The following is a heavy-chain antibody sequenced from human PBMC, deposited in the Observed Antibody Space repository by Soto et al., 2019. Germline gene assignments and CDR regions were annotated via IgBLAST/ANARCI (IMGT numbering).Heavy chain of an antibody. CDR2: IFYSGSS. J-gene: IGHJ6*03. CDR1: GGSISSGYYY. D-gene: IGHD3-9*01. Sequence: SETLSLTCTVSGGSISSGYYYWSWIRQRPGKGLEWIGYIFYSGSSYYNPSLQSRVTISEDTSKNQFSLKLTSVTAADTAVYYCARGGDYGILTGYTNTGGYYYMDVWGKGTTVTVSS. V-gene: IGHV4-31*03. CDR3: ARGGDYGILTGYTNTGGYYYMDV.